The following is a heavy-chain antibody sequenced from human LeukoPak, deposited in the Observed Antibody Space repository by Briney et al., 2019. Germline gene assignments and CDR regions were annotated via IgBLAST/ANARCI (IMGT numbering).Heavy chain of an antibody. Sequence: GGSLRLSCAASGFTFSGSAMHWVLQASGKGLEWVGRIRSKANSYATAYAASVKGRFTISRDDSKNTAYLQMNSLKTEGTAVYYCTNDGGSHFLWGQGTLVTVSS. CDR3: TNDGGSHFL. V-gene: IGHV3-73*01. J-gene: IGHJ4*02. CDR1: GFTFSGSA. CDR2: IRSKANSYAT. D-gene: IGHD2-15*01.